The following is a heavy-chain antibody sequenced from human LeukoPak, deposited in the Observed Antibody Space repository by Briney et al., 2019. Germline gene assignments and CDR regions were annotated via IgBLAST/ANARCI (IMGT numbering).Heavy chain of an antibody. CDR1: GGSFSDYW. CDR2: VNHSGRT. Sequence: SETLSLTCAVYGGSFSDYWWTWIRQSPGKGLEWIGEVNHSGRTNYNPSLKSRVTISVDTSKNQFSLKLSSVTAADTAVYYCATIAAAVGNFDYWGQGTLVTVSS. CDR3: ATIAAAVGNFDY. D-gene: IGHD6-13*01. J-gene: IGHJ4*02. V-gene: IGHV4-34*01.